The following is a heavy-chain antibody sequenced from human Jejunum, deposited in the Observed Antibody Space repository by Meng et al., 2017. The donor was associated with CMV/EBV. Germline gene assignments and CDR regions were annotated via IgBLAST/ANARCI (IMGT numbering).Heavy chain of an antibody. CDR2: IYNGDNT. CDR3: AGGAVWLVYEY. D-gene: IGHD5-12*01. V-gene: IGHV3-53*01. CDR1: AFTVSSNY. J-gene: IGHJ4*02. Sequence: EAQLVESGGGVIQPGGSLRLSCAASAFTVSSNYMNWVRQAPGKGLEWVSVIYNGDNTNYAESVRGRFTISRDNSKNTLYLQMNSLRAEDTAVYYCAGGAVWLVYEYWGQGTLVTVSS.